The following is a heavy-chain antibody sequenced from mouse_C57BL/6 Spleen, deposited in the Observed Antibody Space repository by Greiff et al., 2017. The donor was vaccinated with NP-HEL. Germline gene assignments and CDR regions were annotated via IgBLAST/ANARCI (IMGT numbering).Heavy chain of an antibody. J-gene: IGHJ2*01. CDR2: INYDGSST. V-gene: IGHV5-16*01. CDR3: ARANRYFDY. D-gene: IGHD4-1*01. Sequence: EVQLVESEGGLVQPGSSMKLSCTASGFTFSDYYMAWVRQVPEKGLEWVANINYDGSSTYYLDSLKSRFIISRDNAKNILYLQMSSLKSEDTATYYCARANRYFDYWGQGTTLTVSS. CDR1: GFTFSDYY.